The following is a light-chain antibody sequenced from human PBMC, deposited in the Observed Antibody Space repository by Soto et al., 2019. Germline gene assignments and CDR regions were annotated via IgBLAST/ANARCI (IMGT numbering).Light chain of an antibody. V-gene: IGKV3D-20*01. Sequence: DIALTQSPATLSLSPGERATLYCGARQRVVGGFLAWYQQKPGLAPRLILYDTSFRATGIPDRFSGSGSGTAFTLTISRLVPEDFEVYYGQQYGSSPPFGQGTKVEI. J-gene: IGKJ1*01. CDR3: QQYGSSPP. CDR2: DTS. CDR1: QRVVGGF.